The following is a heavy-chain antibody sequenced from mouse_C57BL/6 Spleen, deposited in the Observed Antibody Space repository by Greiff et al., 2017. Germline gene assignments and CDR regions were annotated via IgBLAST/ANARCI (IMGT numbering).Heavy chain of an antibody. Sequence: QVQLQQPGAELVKPGASVKLSCKASGYTFTSYWMHWVKQRPGQGLEWIGMIHPNSGSTNYNEKFKSKATLTVDKSSSTAYMQISSLTSEDSAVYYCARRGTGYFDCWGQGTTLTVSS. CDR3: ARRGTGYFDC. CDR2: IHPNSGST. D-gene: IGHD3-3*01. V-gene: IGHV1-64*01. J-gene: IGHJ2*01. CDR1: GYTFTSYW.